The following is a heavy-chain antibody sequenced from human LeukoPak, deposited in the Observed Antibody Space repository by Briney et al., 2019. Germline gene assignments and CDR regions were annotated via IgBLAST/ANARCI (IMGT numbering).Heavy chain of an antibody. CDR3: ARDRIQLWSHDY. Sequence: GGSLRLSCAASGFTFSGYWMSWVRQAPGKGLEWVSNIKPDGSDKYYVDSAKGRFTISRENAKNSLYLHMNSLRAEDTAVYYCARDRIQLWSHDYWGQGTLVTVSS. J-gene: IGHJ4*02. CDR1: GFTFSGYW. D-gene: IGHD5-18*01. CDR2: IKPDGSDK. V-gene: IGHV3-7*04.